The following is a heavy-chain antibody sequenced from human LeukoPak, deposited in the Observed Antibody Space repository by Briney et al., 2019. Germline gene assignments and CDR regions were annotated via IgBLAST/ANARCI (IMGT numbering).Heavy chain of an antibody. Sequence: GGSLRLSCAVSGFSLRSYWMHWVRQSPGKGLVWVSRISGDGSMTNYADSVKGRFTISRDNAKNTVYLQMNSLRAEDTAVYYCARYSSSSGGASHYFDYWGQGTLVTVSS. CDR2: ISGDGSMT. V-gene: IGHV3-74*01. CDR1: GFSLRSYW. CDR3: ARYSSSSGGASHYFDY. D-gene: IGHD6-6*01. J-gene: IGHJ4*02.